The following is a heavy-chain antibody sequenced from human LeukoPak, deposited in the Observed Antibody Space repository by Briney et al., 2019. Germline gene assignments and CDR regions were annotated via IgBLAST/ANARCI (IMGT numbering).Heavy chain of an antibody. D-gene: IGHD4-17*01. V-gene: IGHV3-66*01. CDR2: IYSGGST. Sequence: GGSLRLSCAASGFTFSSYAMHWVRQAPGKGLEWVSVIYSGGSTYSADSVKGRFTISRDISKNTLYLQMNSLRAEDTAVYYCARDKGGAHSNWGQGTLVTVSS. CDR3: ARDKGGAHSN. J-gene: IGHJ4*02. CDR1: GFTFSSYA.